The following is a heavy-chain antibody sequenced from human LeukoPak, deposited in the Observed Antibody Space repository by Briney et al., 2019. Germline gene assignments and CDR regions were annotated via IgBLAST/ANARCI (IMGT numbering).Heavy chain of an antibody. Sequence: ASVKVSCKASGGTFSSYGISWVRQAPGQGLEWMGGIIPIFGTTNYAQKFQGRVTITTDESTSTAYMELSSLRSEDTAVYYCARDVQAAVITGTTVGAFDIWGQGTMVTVSS. CDR1: GGTFSSYG. D-gene: IGHD1-7*01. CDR3: ARDVQAAVITGTTVGAFDI. CDR2: IIPIFGTT. J-gene: IGHJ3*02. V-gene: IGHV1-69*05.